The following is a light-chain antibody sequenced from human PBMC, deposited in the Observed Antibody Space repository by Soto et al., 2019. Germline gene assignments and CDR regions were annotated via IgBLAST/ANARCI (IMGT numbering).Light chain of an antibody. V-gene: IGKV1-27*01. CDR1: QGISNY. CDR3: QKYNSAPYT. CDR2: AAS. J-gene: IGKJ2*01. Sequence: DIQMTQSPSSLSASVGDRVTITCRASQGISNYLAWYQQKPGKVPKLLIYAASTLQSGVPSRFSGSGSGTDFTLTISSLQPEDVETYYWQKYNSAPYTLGQGPKLEIK.